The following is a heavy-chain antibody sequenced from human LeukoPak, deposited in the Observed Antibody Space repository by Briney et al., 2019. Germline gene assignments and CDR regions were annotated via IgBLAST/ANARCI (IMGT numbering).Heavy chain of an antibody. D-gene: IGHD6-19*01. J-gene: IGHJ4*02. Sequence: ASVKVSCKASGHTFTGYYMHWVRQAPGQGPEWMGRINLNSGGTNYAQKFQGRVTMTKDTSISTAYMELSRLRSDDTAVYYCARVKAVAGAYYFDYWGQGTLVTVSS. CDR3: ARVKAVAGAYYFDY. CDR2: INLNSGGT. V-gene: IGHV1-2*06. CDR1: GHTFTGYY.